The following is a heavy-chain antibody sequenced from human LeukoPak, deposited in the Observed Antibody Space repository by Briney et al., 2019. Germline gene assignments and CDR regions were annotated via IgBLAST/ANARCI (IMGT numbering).Heavy chain of an antibody. Sequence: AGGSLRLSCAASGFTFSSYGMHWVRQAPGKGLEWVAFIRYDGSNKYYADSVKGRFTISRDNSKNTLYLQMNSLRAEDTAVYYCAKDTLRYSGSYYYFDYWGQGTLVTVSS. CDR2: IRYDGSNK. CDR3: AKDTLRYSGSYYYFDY. CDR1: GFTFSSYG. V-gene: IGHV3-30*02. J-gene: IGHJ4*02. D-gene: IGHD1-26*01.